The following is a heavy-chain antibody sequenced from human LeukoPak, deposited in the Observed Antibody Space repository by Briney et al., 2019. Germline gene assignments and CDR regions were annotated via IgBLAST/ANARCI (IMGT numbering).Heavy chain of an antibody. J-gene: IGHJ4*02. CDR1: GFTFSSYA. Sequence: PGGSLRLSCAASGFTFSSYAMHWVRQAPGKGLEWVAVISYDGSNKYYADSVKGRFTISRDNSKNTLYLQMNSLRAEDTAVYYCAREAKLFYYFDYWGQGTLVTVSS. CDR3: AREAKLFYYFDY. D-gene: IGHD2-21*01. V-gene: IGHV3-30-3*01. CDR2: ISYDGSNK.